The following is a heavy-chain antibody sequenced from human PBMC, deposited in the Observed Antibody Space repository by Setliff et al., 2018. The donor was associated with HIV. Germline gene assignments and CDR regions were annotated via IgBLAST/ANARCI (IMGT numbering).Heavy chain of an antibody. V-gene: IGHV4-31*03. D-gene: IGHD3-3*01. CDR1: GGSTSSGVYY. CDR2: IHYSGSI. Sequence: SETLSLTCTVSGGSTSSGVYYWSWIRHHPGKGLEWIGYIHYSGSIYYNPSLKSRVTISVDTSKNQFSLKLSSVTAADTAVYYCARVCPPVRYNFWSGYYPKAGYFDYWGQGALVTVSS. J-gene: IGHJ4*02. CDR3: ARVCPPVRYNFWSGYYPKAGYFDY.